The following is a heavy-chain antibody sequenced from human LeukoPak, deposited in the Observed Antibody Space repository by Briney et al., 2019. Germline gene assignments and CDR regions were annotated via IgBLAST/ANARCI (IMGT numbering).Heavy chain of an antibody. CDR1: GFTFRTYA. CDR2: IFDERNK. Sequence: GGSLRLSCSASGFTFRTYAMHWVRQAPGKGLEWVAVIFDERNKFVADSVKGRFTISRDNSKNTLYLQMNSLRDEDTAVYYCARDPIAAEPDYFDCWGQGTLVTVSS. CDR3: ARDPIAAEPDYFDC. J-gene: IGHJ4*02. D-gene: IGHD1-14*01. V-gene: IGHV3-30*04.